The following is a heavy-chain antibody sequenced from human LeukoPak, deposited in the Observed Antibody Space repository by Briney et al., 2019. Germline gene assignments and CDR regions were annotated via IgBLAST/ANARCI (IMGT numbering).Heavy chain of an antibody. CDR2: IYHSGST. Sequence: SETLSLTCTVSGDSISSYYWSWIRQPPGKGLESIGYIYHSGSTNYNPSLKSRVTISADTSKDQFSLKLASVTAADTAVYYCASGYSSTWYYFDYLGRGTLVTLSS. CDR3: ASGYSSTWYYFDY. D-gene: IGHD6-13*01. CDR1: GDSISSYY. V-gene: IGHV4-59*01. J-gene: IGHJ4*02.